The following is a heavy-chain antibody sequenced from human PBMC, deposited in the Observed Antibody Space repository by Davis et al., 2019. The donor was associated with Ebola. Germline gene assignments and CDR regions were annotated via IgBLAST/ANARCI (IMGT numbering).Heavy chain of an antibody. J-gene: IGHJ4*02. Sequence: SETLSLTCAVYGGSFSGYYWSWIRQPPGKGLEWIGEINHSGSTNYNPSLKSRVTISVDTSKNQFSLTLSSVTAADTAVYYCARRNYYDSSGDLDYWGQGTLVTVSS. CDR2: INHSGST. V-gene: IGHV4-34*01. CDR3: ARRNYYDSSGDLDY. CDR1: GGSFSGYY. D-gene: IGHD3-22*01.